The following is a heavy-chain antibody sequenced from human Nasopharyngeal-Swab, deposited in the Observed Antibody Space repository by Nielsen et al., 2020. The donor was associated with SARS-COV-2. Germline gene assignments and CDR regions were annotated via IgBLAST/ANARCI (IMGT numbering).Heavy chain of an antibody. J-gene: IGHJ4*02. CDR1: GGSTSNSNW. V-gene: IGHV4-4*02. Sequence: SETLSLTCAVSGGSTSNSNWWSWVRQPPGKGLEWIGEIYHSGSTNYNPSLKSRVTISVDKSKNQFSLKLSSVTAADTAVYYCARVPPRYCSSTSCYTTPGDYWGQGTLVTVSS. CDR2: IYHSGST. CDR3: ARVPPRYCSSTSCYTTPGDY. D-gene: IGHD2-2*02.